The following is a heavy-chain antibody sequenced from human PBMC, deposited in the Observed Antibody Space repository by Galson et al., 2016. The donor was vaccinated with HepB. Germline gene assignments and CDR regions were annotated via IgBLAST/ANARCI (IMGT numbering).Heavy chain of an antibody. J-gene: IGHJ6*02. V-gene: IGHV6-1*01. CDR2: TFYRSKWYN. Sequence: CAISGDSVSGNSVAWNWIRQSPSRGVEWLGRTFYRSKWYNEYAVSVKSRITITPDTSKNQFSLQLNSVTPEDTAVYYCASFRDYYYGMDVWGQGTTVSVSS. CDR3: ASFRDYYYGMDV. CDR1: GDSVSGNSVA.